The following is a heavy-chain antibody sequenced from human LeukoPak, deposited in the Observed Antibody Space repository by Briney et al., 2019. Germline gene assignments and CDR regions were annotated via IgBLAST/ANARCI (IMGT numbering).Heavy chain of an antibody. Sequence: GASVKVSCKASGGTFSSYAISWVRQAPGQGLEWMGIINPSGGSTSYAQKFQGRVTMTRDTSTSTVYMELSSLRSEDTAVYYCARGGGSSGWTWFDPWGQGTLVTVSS. V-gene: IGHV1-46*01. J-gene: IGHJ5*02. D-gene: IGHD6-19*01. CDR1: GGTFSSYA. CDR2: INPSGGST. CDR3: ARGGGSSGWTWFDP.